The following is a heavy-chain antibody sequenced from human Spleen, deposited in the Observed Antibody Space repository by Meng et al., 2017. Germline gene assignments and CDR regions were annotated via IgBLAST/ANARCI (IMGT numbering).Heavy chain of an antibody. V-gene: IGHV4-34*01. J-gene: IGHJ4*02. D-gene: IGHD4-11*01. CDR1: GGSFSGYY. CDR3: ARGPTTMAHDFDY. CDR2: INHSGST. Sequence: QLHHWGAGLLKPSETLSLTCAVCGGSFSGYYWSWIRQPPGKGLEWIGEINHSGSTNYNPSLESRATISVDTSQNNLSLKLSSVTAADSAVYYCARGPTTMAHDFDYWGQGTLVTVSS.